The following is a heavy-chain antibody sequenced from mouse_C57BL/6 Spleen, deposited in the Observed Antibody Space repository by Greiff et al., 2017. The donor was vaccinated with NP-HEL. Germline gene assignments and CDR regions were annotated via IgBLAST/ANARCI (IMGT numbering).Heavy chain of an antibody. CDR1: GYTFTSYW. CDR3: ACDASVVADLLGF. V-gene: IGHV1-55*01. D-gene: IGHD1-3*01. Sequence: VQLQQSGAELVKPGASVKMSCKASGYTFTSYWITWVKQRPGQGLEWIGDIYPGSGSTNYNEKFKSKATLTVDTSSSTAYMQPSSLTTEDSAVYVTACDASVVADLLGFWGIATTVNVS. CDR2: IYPGSGST. J-gene: IGHJ1*03.